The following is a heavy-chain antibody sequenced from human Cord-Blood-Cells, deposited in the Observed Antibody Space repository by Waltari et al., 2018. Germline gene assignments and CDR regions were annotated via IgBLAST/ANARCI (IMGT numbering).Heavy chain of an antibody. CDR2: IYYSGST. CDR3: ARDDATGTTN. CDR1: GGSISSYY. J-gene: IGHJ4*02. Sequence: QVQLQESGPRLVTPSETLSLTCTVSGGSISSYYWSWIRQPPGKGLEWIGYIYYSGSTNYNPSLKSRVTISVDTSKNQFSLKLSSVTAADTAVYYCARDDATGTTNWGQGTLVTVSS. D-gene: IGHD1-7*01. V-gene: IGHV4-59*01.